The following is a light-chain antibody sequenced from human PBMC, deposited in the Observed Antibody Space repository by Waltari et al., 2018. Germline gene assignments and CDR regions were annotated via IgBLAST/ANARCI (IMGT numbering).Light chain of an antibody. Sequence: DIQMTQSPSFVSASVGDRVTITCRASQGLSKWLAWYQQKPGKAPRLLIYAASSLHSGVPSRFSGSGSGTDFTLAISNLQPEDSGIYYCQKCSSFPLIFGGGTKVEIK. CDR1: QGLSKW. CDR3: QKCSSFPLI. V-gene: IGKV1-12*01. J-gene: IGKJ4*01. CDR2: AAS.